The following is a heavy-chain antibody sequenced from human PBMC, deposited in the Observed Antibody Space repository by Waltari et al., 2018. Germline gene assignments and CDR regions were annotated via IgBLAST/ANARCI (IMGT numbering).Heavy chain of an antibody. CDR2: LYSDGST. V-gene: IGHV3-53*02. CDR3: ARSSGWSFAY. J-gene: IGHJ4*02. D-gene: IGHD6-19*01. Sequence: EVQLVETGGGLIQPGGSLRLSCAASGFTVSSNYMSWVRQAPGKGLEWVSVLYSDGSTYNADSVEGRFTISRDNSKNTLYLQMNSLRAEDTAVYYCARSSGWSFAYWGQGTLVTVSS. CDR1: GFTVSSNY.